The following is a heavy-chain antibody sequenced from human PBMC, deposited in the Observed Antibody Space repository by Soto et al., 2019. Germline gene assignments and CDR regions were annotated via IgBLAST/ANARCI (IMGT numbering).Heavy chain of an antibody. CDR3: TTGIYYDLLAGYHDVAY. J-gene: IGHJ4*02. Sequence: GSLRLSCAASGFNLSHPWMTWVRQAAGKGLEWVGRIKSETDGGTADYAAPVKGRITISRDDSKNTVYLQMNSLKTEDTAVYYCTTGIYYDLLAGYHDVAYWGQGTLVTVSS. CDR1: GFNLSHPW. D-gene: IGHD3-9*01. V-gene: IGHV3-15*01. CDR2: IKSETDGGTA.